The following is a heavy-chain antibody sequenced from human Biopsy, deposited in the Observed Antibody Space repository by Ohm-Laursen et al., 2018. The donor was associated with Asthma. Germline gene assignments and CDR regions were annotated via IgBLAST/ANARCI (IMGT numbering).Heavy chain of an antibody. V-gene: IGHV3-33*07. J-gene: IGHJ4*02. Sequence: SLRLSCAASGFAVSRDYMFWVRQAPGKGLEWVSFIWYDGRKKTYADSVKGRFTISRDNSKNTLYLQMNSLRAEDTAVYYCARGDSSNWSHYYFDYWGQGTLVTVSS. CDR3: ARGDSSNWSHYYFDY. CDR2: IWYDGRKK. D-gene: IGHD3-22*01. CDR1: GFAVSRDY.